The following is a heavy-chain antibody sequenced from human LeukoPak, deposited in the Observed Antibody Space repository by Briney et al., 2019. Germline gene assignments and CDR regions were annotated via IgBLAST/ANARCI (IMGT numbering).Heavy chain of an antibody. V-gene: IGHV5-51*01. CDR3: ARRGYSYGYDY. D-gene: IGHD5-18*01. Sequence: GESLKISCKGSGYSFTSYWIGWVRQMPGKGLEWMGIIYPGDSETRYSPSFQGQVTMSADKSISTAYLQWSSLKASDTAMYFCARRGYSYGYDYWGQGSLVTVSS. CDR1: GYSFTSYW. J-gene: IGHJ4*02. CDR2: IYPGDSET.